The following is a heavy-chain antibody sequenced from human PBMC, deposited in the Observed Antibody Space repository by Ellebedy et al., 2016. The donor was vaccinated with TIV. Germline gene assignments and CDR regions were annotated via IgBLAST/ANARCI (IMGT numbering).Heavy chain of an antibody. CDR3: AAESYGDYVGYFDY. D-gene: IGHD4-17*01. CDR2: IVVGSGNT. CDR1: GFTFTNSA. V-gene: IGHV1-58*01. J-gene: IGHJ4*02. Sequence: SVKVSCXASGFTFTNSAVQWVRQPRGQRLEWRGWIVVGSGNTNYAQKFQERVTITRDMSTSTAYMELSSLRSEDTAVYYCAAESYGDYVGYFDYWGQGTLVTDSS.